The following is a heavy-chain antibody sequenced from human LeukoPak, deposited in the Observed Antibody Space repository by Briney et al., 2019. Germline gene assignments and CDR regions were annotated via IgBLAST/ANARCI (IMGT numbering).Heavy chain of an antibody. J-gene: IGHJ5*02. V-gene: IGHV3-11*01. CDR3: ARNGLYSFYWFDP. CDR2: ISSSGSTI. Sequence: GGSLRLSCAASGFTFGDYYMSWIRQAPGKGLEWVSYISSSGSTIYYADSVKGRFTISRDNAKNSLYLQMNSLRAEDTAVYYCARNGLYSFYWFDPWGQGTLVTVSS. D-gene: IGHD1-26*01. CDR1: GFTFGDYY.